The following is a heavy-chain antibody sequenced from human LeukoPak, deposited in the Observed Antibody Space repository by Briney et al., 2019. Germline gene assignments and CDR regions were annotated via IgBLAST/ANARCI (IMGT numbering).Heavy chain of an antibody. J-gene: IGHJ3*01. CDR3: ARSSYSSSSSV. D-gene: IGHD6-6*01. Sequence: GGSLRLSCAVSGFTFSGFWMSWSRQAPGKGLEWVAGINSNGSEGYYADVVKGRFTISRDNAKNSLYLQINSLRAEDTAVYYCARSSYSSSSSVWGQGTMVTVSS. V-gene: IGHV3-7*03. CDR1: GFTFSGFW. CDR2: INSNGSEG.